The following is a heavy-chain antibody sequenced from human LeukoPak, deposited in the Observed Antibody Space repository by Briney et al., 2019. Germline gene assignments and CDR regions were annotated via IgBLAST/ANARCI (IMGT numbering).Heavy chain of an antibody. J-gene: IGHJ6*02. CDR1: GGSISSGSTY. CDR3: ARGEVDDFWSGYFGGMDV. D-gene: IGHD3-3*01. V-gene: IGHV4-61*02. Sequence: SLSLTCTVSGGSISSGSTYWTWIRQPAGKGLEWIGRIYTGGSTNYNPSLKSRVTISVDTSKNQFSLKLSSVTAADTAVYYCARGEVDDFWSGYFGGMDVWGQGTTVTVSS. CDR2: IYTGGST.